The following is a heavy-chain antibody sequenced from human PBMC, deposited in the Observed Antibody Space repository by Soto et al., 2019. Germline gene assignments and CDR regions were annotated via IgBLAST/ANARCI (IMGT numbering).Heavy chain of an antibody. CDR2: ISSSSSYI. V-gene: IGHV3-21*01. CDR3: ARAPPQPFDP. Sequence: PVGSLRLSCAASGFTFSSYSMNWVRQAPGKGLEWVSSISSSSSYIYYADSVKGRFTVSRDNAKNSLYLQMNSLRAEDTAVYYCARAPPQPFDPWGQGTLVTVSS. J-gene: IGHJ5*02. CDR1: GFTFSSYS.